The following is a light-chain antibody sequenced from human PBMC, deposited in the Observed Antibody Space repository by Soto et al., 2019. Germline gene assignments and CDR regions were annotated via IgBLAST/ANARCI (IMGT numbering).Light chain of an antibody. J-gene: IGKJ4*01. Sequence: EIVLTQSPGTLSLSPGERATLSCRASQSVSSATHLAWYQQKPGQAPRLLIYGASSRAAGSPDRFSGRGSGTDFPLTISRLEPEDFAVYYCQQYGDSPLTFGGGTKVE. CDR3: QQYGDSPLT. V-gene: IGKV3-20*01. CDR2: GAS. CDR1: QSVSSATH.